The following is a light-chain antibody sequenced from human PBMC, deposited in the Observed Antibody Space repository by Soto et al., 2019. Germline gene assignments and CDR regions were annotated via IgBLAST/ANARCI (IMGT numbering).Light chain of an antibody. V-gene: IGKV1-5*03. CDR2: KTS. Sequence: DIQMTQSPSTMSASLGDRVTITCRASQSINNWLAWYQQKPGKAPKLLIYKTSDLESGVPSRFSGSGSGTEFSLTISSLQHAECATYYCQQYKSFALTFGGGTRVEVK. CDR1: QSINNW. CDR3: QQYKSFALT. J-gene: IGKJ4*01.